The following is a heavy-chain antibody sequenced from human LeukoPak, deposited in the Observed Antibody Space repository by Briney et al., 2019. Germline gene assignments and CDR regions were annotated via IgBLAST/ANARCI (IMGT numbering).Heavy chain of an antibody. CDR2: IYPGDSDT. D-gene: IGHD3-22*01. CDR3: ARQGGDDSSGYYYYYGMDV. CDR1: GYSFTSYW. J-gene: IGHJ6*02. V-gene: IGHV5-51*01. Sequence: GESLKISCKGSGYSFTSYWIGWVRQMPGKGLEWMGIIYPGDSDTRYSPSIQGQVTISADKSISTAYLQWSSLKASDTAMYYCARQGGDDSSGYYYYYGMDVWGQGTTVTVSS.